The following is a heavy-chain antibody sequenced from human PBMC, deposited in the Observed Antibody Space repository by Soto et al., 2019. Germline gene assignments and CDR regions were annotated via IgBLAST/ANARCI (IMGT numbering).Heavy chain of an antibody. CDR1: GGTFSSYA. D-gene: IGHD6-19*01. CDR2: IIPIFGTA. V-gene: IGHV1-69*12. J-gene: IGHJ4*02. CDR3: ASGGVSYSSGWGPFDY. Sequence: QVQLVQSGAEVKKPGSSVKVSCKASGGTFSSYAISWVRQAPGQGLEWMGGIIPIFGTANYAQKFQGRVTIPADESTSTAYMELSSMRSEDTAVYYCASGGVSYSSGWGPFDYWGQGTLVTVSS.